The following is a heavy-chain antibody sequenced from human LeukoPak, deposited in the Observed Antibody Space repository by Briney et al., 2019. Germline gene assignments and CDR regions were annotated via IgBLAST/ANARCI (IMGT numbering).Heavy chain of an antibody. CDR3: AKMVAAGNMYPLRPQH. CDR1: GFSFSTYA. J-gene: IGHJ1*01. V-gene: IGHV3-23*01. CDR2: ISGSGGST. Sequence: GGSLRLSCAASGFSFSTYAMSWVRQAPGKGLEWVSAISGSGGSTSYADSVKGRFTISRDNSKNTLSLQMNSLRVEDTALYYCAKMVAAGNMYPLRPQHWGQGTLVTVSS. D-gene: IGHD6-13*01.